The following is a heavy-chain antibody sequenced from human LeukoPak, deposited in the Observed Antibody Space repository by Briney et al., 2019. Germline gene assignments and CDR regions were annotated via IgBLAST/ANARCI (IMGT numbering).Heavy chain of an antibody. Sequence: SETLSLTCTVSGGSISSYYWSWIRQPAGKGLEWIGHIYTSGSTNYNPSLKSRVTMSVGTSKNQFSLKPSSVTAAYTAVYYCARTHYYYSGYYPYYFDYWGQGTLVNV. CDR2: IYTSGST. J-gene: IGHJ4*02. D-gene: IGHD3-22*01. CDR1: GGSISSYY. CDR3: ARTHYYYSGYYPYYFDY. V-gene: IGHV4-4*07.